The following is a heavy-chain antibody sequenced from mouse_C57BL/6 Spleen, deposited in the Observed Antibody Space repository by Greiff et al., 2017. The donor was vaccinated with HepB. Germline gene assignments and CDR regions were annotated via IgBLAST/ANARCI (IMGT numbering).Heavy chain of an antibody. CDR3: ARWYDGYSFDY. CDR1: GFTFSSYA. J-gene: IGHJ2*01. V-gene: IGHV5-4*01. CDR2: ISDGGSYT. D-gene: IGHD2-3*01. Sequence: EVHLVESGGGLVKPGGSLKLSCAASGFTFSSYAMSWVRQTPEKRLEWVATISDGGSYTYYPDNVKGRFTISRDNAKNNLYLQMSHLKSEDTAMYYCARWYDGYSFDYWGQGTTLTVSS.